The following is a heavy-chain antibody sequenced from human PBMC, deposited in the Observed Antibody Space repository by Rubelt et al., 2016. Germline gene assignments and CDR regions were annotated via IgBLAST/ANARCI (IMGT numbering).Heavy chain of an antibody. Sequence: QVQLQESGPGLVKPSGTLSLTCAVSGGSISSSNWWSWVRQPPGKGLEWIGSIYYSGSTYYNPSLKSRVTISVDTSKNQFSLKLSSVTAADTAVYYCARQDYYDSSGLDWGQGTLVTVSS. CDR1: GGSISSSNW. CDR3: ARQDYYDSSGLD. J-gene: IGHJ4*02. CDR2: IYYSGST. D-gene: IGHD3-22*01. V-gene: IGHV4-4*02.